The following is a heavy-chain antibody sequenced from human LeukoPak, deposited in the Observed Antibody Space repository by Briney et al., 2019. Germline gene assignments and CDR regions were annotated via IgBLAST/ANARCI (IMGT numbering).Heavy chain of an antibody. Sequence: SVKVSCKASGNTFSNYAISWVRQAPGQGLEWMGGIIPIFGTANYAQKFQGRVTITADESTSTAYMELSSLRSEDTAVYYCARGPIDYGDLDNWFDPWGQGTLVTVSS. CDR2: IIPIFGTA. J-gene: IGHJ5*02. CDR3: ARGPIDYGDLDNWFDP. V-gene: IGHV1-69*13. D-gene: IGHD4-17*01. CDR1: GNTFSNYA.